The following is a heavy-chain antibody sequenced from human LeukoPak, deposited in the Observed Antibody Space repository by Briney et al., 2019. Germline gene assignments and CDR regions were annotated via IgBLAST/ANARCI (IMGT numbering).Heavy chain of an antibody. V-gene: IGHV3-30*04. J-gene: IGHJ6*03. CDR1: GFTFSSYA. D-gene: IGHD4-11*01. CDR3: ARESAVTTYYYYYYYMDV. Sequence: PGGSLRLSCAASGFTFSSYAMHWVRQAPGKGLEWVAVISYDGSNKYYADSVKGRFTISRDNSKNTLYLQMNSLRAEDTAVYYCARESAVTTYYYYYYYMDVWGKGTTVTVSS. CDR2: ISYDGSNK.